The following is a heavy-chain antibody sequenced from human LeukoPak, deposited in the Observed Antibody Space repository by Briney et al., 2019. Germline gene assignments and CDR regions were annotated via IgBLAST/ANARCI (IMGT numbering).Heavy chain of an antibody. CDR2: INRDGSEK. V-gene: IGHV3-7*01. J-gene: IGHJ4*02. Sequence: GGSLRVSCGASGFPFSSYWMTWVRQAPGKGLEWVASINRDGSEKYYVDSLKGRFIISRDNAKSPLHLQMNSLRAEDTAVYYCVKPYYFSSGSLNWGQGTLVTVSS. CDR3: VKPYYFSSGSLN. CDR1: GFPFSSYW. D-gene: IGHD3-10*01.